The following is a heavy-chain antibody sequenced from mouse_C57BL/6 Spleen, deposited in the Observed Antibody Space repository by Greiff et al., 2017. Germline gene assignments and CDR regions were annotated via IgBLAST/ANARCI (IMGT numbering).Heavy chain of an antibody. CDR2: ILPGSGST. CDR1: GYTFTGYW. V-gene: IGHV1-9*01. D-gene: IGHD2-3*01. Sequence: VKLMESGAELMKPGASVKLSCKATGYTFTGYWIEWVKQRPGHGLEWIGEILPGSGSTNYTEKFKGKATVTADTSSNTAYMQLSSLTTEDSAIYYCASRHDGYYVDYYAMDYWGQGTSVTVSS. J-gene: IGHJ4*01. CDR3: ASRHDGYYVDYYAMDY.